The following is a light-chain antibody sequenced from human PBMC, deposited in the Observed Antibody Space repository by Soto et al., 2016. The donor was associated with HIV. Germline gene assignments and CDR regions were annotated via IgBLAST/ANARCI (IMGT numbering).Light chain of an antibody. Sequence: DIQMIQSPSSLSASVGDRVTITCRASQGIRNDLAWYQQKPGTAPKRLIYAAYSLQSGVPLRFSGSGSGTEFTLTISSLQTEDSATYYCLQYNRYVPWTFGPRDQGGNQT. CDR3: LQYNRYVPWT. V-gene: IGKV1-17*01. CDR1: QGIRND. CDR2: AAY. J-gene: IGKJ1*01.